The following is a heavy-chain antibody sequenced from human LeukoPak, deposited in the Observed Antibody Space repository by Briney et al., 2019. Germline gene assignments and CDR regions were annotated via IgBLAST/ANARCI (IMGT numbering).Heavy chain of an antibody. Sequence: NPSETLSLTCAVYGGSFSGYYWSWIRQPPGKGLEWIGEINHSGSTNYNPSLKSRVTISVDTSKDQFSLKLSSVTAADTAVYYCARIYCSSTSCYAPPWGQGTLVTVSS. J-gene: IGHJ5*02. CDR2: INHSGST. CDR1: GGSFSGYY. V-gene: IGHV4-34*01. D-gene: IGHD2-2*01. CDR3: ARIYCSSTSCYAPP.